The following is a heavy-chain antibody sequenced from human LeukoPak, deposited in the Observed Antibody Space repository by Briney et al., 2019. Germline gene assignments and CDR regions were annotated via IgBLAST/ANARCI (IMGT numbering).Heavy chain of an antibody. V-gene: IGHV3-66*01. D-gene: IGHD3-22*01. CDR3: ARDRYDSSGYPPYWYFDL. CDR2: IYSGGST. Sequence: GRSLRLSCAASGFTVSSNYMSWVRQAPGKGLEWVSVIYSGGSTYYADSVKGRFTISRDNSKNTLYLQMNSLRAEDTAVYYCARDRYDSSGYPPYWYFDLWGRGTLVTVSS. J-gene: IGHJ2*01. CDR1: GFTVSSNY.